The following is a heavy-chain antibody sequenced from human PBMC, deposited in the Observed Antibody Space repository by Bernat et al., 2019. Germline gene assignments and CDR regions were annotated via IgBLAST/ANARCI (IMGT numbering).Heavy chain of an antibody. CDR3: ARDRAYGMDV. CDR2: VHSDGSST. V-gene: IGHV3-74*01. Sequence: EVQLVDSGGGLVQPGGSLRLSCAASGFTFNTYWMHWVRQAPGKGLVWVSRVHSDGSSTNYADSVKGRFTISRDNAKNTLYLQMNSLRAEDTAVYYCARDRAYGMDVWGQGTTVTVSS. J-gene: IGHJ6*02. CDR1: GFTFNTYW.